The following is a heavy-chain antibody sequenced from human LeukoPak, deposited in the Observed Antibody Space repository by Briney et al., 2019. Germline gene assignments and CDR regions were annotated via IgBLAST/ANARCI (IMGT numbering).Heavy chain of an antibody. CDR1: GYTFTSYG. Sequence: ASVKVSCKASGYTFTSYGISWVRQAPGQGLEWMGWISAYNGNTNYAQKLQGRVTMTTDTSTSTAYMELRSLGSDDTAVYYCARIFRDIVVVPAAIDYYYGMDVWGQGTTVTVSS. J-gene: IGHJ6*02. CDR2: ISAYNGNT. CDR3: ARIFRDIVVVPAAIDYYYGMDV. V-gene: IGHV1-18*01. D-gene: IGHD2-2*01.